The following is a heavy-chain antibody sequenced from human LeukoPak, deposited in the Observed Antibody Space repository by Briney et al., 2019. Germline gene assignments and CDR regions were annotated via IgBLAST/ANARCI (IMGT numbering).Heavy chain of an antibody. CDR3: ARAERGYSGYEDY. CDR2: IYYSGST. D-gene: IGHD5-12*01. CDR1: GGSISSGDYY. J-gene: IGHJ4*02. Sequence: SETLSLTCVVSGGSISSGDYYWSWIRQHPGKGLEWIGYIYYSGSTYYKPSLKSRVTMSVDRSKNEISLRLSSVTAADTAVYYCARAERGYSGYEDYWGQGTLVTVSS. V-gene: IGHV4-31*11.